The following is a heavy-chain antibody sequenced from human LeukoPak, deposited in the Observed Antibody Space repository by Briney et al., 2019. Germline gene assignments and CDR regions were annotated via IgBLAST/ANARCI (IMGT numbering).Heavy chain of an antibody. CDR1: GFTFSSYW. V-gene: IGHV3-74*01. Sequence: PGGSLRLSCTASGFTFSSYWMHWVRQAPGKGLVWVSRISTDGSSTSYADSVKGRFTISRDSAENSLFLQMNSLRAEDTAVYFCAKSTRAVMAMMDVWGKGTTVTVSS. D-gene: IGHD3-16*01. J-gene: IGHJ6*04. CDR2: ISTDGSST. CDR3: AKSTRAVMAMMDV.